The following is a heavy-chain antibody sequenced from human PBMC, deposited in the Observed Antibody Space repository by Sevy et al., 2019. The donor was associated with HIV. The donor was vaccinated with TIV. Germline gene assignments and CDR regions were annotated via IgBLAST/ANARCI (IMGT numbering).Heavy chain of an antibody. CDR2: FSFGCGRI. Sequence: GGSLRLSCAASGFTFAKYSMSWVRQAPGKGLEWVSTFSFGCGRINYADSVKGRFTISRDDSKNKLFLQMNSLRDEDTATYFCAREGCTQPHDYWGQGTLVTVSS. J-gene: IGHJ4*02. D-gene: IGHD2-8*01. CDR3: AREGCTQPHDY. V-gene: IGHV3-23*01. CDR1: GFTFAKYS.